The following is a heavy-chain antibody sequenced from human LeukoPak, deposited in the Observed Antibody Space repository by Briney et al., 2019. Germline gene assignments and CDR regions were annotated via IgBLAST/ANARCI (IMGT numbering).Heavy chain of an antibody. J-gene: IGHJ4*02. V-gene: IGHV4-59*01. D-gene: IGHD1-26*01. CDR3: ARGMGATPDY. CDR2: IYYSGST. CDR1: GGSISSYY. Sequence: SETLSLTCTVSGGSISSYYWSWIRQPPGKGLEWIGYIYYSGSTNYNPSLKSRVTISVDTSKNQFSLKLSSVTAADTAVYYCARGMGATPDYWGQGTLVTVSS.